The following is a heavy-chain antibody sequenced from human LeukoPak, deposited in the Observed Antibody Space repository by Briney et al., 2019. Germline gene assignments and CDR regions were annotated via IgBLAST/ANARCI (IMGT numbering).Heavy chain of an antibody. Sequence: PSETLSLTCTVSGVSISSGDYYWSWIRQPPGKGLEWIGYIYYSGSTYYNPSLKSRVTISVDTSKNQFSLKLSSVTAADTAVYYCARSSYQLLGWLYLDYWGQGTLVTVSS. V-gene: IGHV4-30-4*01. J-gene: IGHJ4*02. D-gene: IGHD2-2*01. CDR3: ARSSYQLLGWLYLDY. CDR2: IYYSGST. CDR1: GVSISSGDYY.